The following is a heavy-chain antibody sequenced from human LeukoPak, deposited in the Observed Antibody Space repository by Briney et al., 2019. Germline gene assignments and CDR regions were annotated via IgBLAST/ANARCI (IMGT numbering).Heavy chain of an antibody. V-gene: IGHV3-74*01. CDR2: IDDDGSTTT. J-gene: IGHJ4*02. CDR3: TTGGRKRCSGISCYPGDY. CDR1: GFTFSSYW. D-gene: IGHD2-15*01. Sequence: GGSLRLSGAASGFTFSSYWMHWVRQAPGKGLMWVSRIDDDGSTTTDYADSVKGRFTISRDNAKNTVYLQMNSLRAEDTAVYYCTTGGRKRCSGISCYPGDYWGQGTLVTVSS.